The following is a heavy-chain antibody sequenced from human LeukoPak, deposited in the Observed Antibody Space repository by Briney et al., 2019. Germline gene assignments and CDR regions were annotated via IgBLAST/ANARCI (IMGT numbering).Heavy chain of an antibody. Sequence: SETLSLTCTVSGDSITNYYWNWIRQPPGKGLEWIGYISYSGSTKYSPSLKSRVTISVDTSNNQFSLKLSSVTAADTAMYDCARQVNWDYFDYWGQGPLVTVSS. D-gene: IGHD7-27*01. CDR3: ARQVNWDYFDY. CDR2: ISYSGST. J-gene: IGHJ4*02. V-gene: IGHV4-59*08. CDR1: GDSITNYY.